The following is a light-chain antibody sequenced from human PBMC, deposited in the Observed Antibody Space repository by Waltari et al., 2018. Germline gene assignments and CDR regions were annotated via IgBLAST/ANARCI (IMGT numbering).Light chain of an antibody. CDR2: GAS. CDR1: QSVGWS. Sequence: EIVLTHSPGIPSLYPGERATLSCRASQSVGWSLAWYQKKPVQAPRLLIDGASTRAPGIPDRFSGGWSGTDFSLTISRLEPEDFAVYHCQHYVRLPVTFGQGTKVEIK. J-gene: IGKJ1*01. V-gene: IGKV3-20*01. CDR3: QHYVRLPVT.